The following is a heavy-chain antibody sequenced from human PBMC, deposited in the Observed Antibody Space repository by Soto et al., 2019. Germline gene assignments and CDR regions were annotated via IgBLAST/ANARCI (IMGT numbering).Heavy chain of an antibody. Sequence: QLLLQESGSGLVKPSQTLSLTCVVSGASISSGGYSWSWLRQPPGKGLEWIGYIYQSGSTYNNSSGRSRVNISVDRSKNQFSLKSSSVTAADTAVYYCASAPGYSGNWFDPWGQGTLVTVSS. V-gene: IGHV4-30-2*01. CDR3: ASAPGYSGNWFDP. J-gene: IGHJ5*02. D-gene: IGHD1-26*01. CDR2: IYQSGST. CDR1: GASISSGGYS.